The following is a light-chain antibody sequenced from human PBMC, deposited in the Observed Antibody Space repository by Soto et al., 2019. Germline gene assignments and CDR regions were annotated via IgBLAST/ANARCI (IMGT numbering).Light chain of an antibody. CDR1: QSIRSN. J-gene: IGKJ1*01. CDR2: DAS. V-gene: IGKV3-15*01. Sequence: EIVMTQSPGTLSVSPGERATLSCRASQSIRSNLVWYQQKPGQAPRLLIYDASTRATGVPARFSGSGSGTDGSGSGTEFTLTISSLQSEDFAVYYCQQYDDWPRTFGQGTKVEIK. CDR3: QQYDDWPRT.